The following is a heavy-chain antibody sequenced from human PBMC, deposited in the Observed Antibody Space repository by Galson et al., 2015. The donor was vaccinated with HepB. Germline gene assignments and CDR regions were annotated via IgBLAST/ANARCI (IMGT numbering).Heavy chain of an antibody. CDR2: IIPILGIA. Sequence: SVKVSCKASGGTFSSYAISWVRQAPGQGLEWMGRIIPILGIANYAQKFQGRVTITADKSTSTAYMELSSLRSEDTAVYYCARDSEDYYDSSGYAFDIWGQGTMVTVSS. J-gene: IGHJ3*02. D-gene: IGHD3-22*01. CDR1: GGTFSSYA. V-gene: IGHV1-69*04. CDR3: ARDSEDYYDSSGYAFDI.